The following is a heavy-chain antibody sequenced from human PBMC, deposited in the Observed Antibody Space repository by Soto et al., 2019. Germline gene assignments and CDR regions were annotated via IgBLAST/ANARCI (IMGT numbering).Heavy chain of an antibody. D-gene: IGHD3-22*01. CDR2: VYYGGST. Sequence: SETLSLTCTVSGGSISSGGYYWSWIRQHPGKGLEWIGYVYYGGSTYYNPSLKSRATISGDTSKNQFSLKLSSVTAADTAVYYCARGGYYYENSGQNAYDYWGQGILVTVSS. V-gene: IGHV4-31*03. CDR1: GGSISSGGYY. J-gene: IGHJ4*01. CDR3: ARGGYYYENSGQNAYDY.